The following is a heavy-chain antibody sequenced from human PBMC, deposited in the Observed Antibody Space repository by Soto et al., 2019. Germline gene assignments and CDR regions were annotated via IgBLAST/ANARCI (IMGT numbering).Heavy chain of an antibody. D-gene: IGHD3-3*01. J-gene: IGHJ3*02. V-gene: IGHV3-15*01. CDR2: IKSKTDGGTT. Sequence: GGSLRLSCAASGFTFSNAWMSWVRQAPGKGLEWVGRIKSKTDGGTTDYAAPVKGRFTISRDDSKNTLYLQMNSLKTEDTAVYYCTTDHITIFGVVIIRAPDAFDIWGQGTMVTVSS. CDR1: GFTFSNAW. CDR3: TTDHITIFGVVIIRAPDAFDI.